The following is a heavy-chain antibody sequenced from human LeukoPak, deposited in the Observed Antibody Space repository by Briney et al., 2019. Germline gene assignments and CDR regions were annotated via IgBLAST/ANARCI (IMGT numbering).Heavy chain of an antibody. CDR2: IIPILGIA. V-gene: IGHV1-69*04. CDR3: ARTGVGHDAFDI. Sequence: SVKVSCKASGGTFSSYAISWVRQAPGQGLEWMGRIIPILGIANYAQKFQGRVTISADKSTSTAYMELSSLTSEDTAVYYCARTGVGHDAFDIWGQGTVVTVSS. CDR1: GGTFSSYA. D-gene: IGHD1-26*01. J-gene: IGHJ3*02.